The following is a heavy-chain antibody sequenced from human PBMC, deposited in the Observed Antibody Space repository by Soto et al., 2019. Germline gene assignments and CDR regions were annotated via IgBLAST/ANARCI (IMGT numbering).Heavy chain of an antibody. CDR2: ISSSSSTI. CDR1: GFTFSSYS. CDR3: ARDYRAWVSYDAFDI. J-gene: IGHJ3*02. Sequence: GGSLRLSCAASGFTFSSYSMNWVRQAPGKGLEWVSYISSSSSTIYYADSVKGRFTISRDNAKNSLYLQMNSLRDEDTAVYYCARDYRAWVSYDAFDIWGQGTMVTVSS. D-gene: IGHD1-26*01. V-gene: IGHV3-48*02.